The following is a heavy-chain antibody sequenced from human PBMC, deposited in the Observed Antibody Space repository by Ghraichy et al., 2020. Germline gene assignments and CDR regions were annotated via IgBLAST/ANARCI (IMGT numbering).Heavy chain of an antibody. Sequence: SETLSLTCTVSGGSISSYYWSWIRQPPGKGLEWIGYIYYSGSTNYNPSLKSRVTISVDTSKNQFSLKLSSVTAADTAVYYCARGSVVYGMDVWGQGTTVTVSS. D-gene: IGHD4-23*01. CDR1: GGSISSYY. J-gene: IGHJ6*02. CDR2: IYYSGST. V-gene: IGHV4-59*01. CDR3: ARGSVVYGMDV.